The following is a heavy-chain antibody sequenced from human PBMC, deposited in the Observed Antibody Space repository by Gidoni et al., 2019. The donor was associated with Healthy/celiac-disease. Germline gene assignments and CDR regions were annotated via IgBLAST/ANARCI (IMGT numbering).Heavy chain of an antibody. CDR3: AREAGGYDFWSGRTQEVPYMDV. D-gene: IGHD3-3*01. V-gene: IGHV3-20*01. CDR2: INWNGGST. J-gene: IGHJ6*03. CDR1: GFTFDDYG. Sequence: EVQLVESGGGVVRPGGSLRLSCAASGFTFDDYGLSWVRQAPGKGLEWVSGINWNGGSTGYADSVKGRFTISRDNAKNSLYLQMNSLRAEDTALYHCAREAGGYDFWSGRTQEVPYMDVWGKGTTVTVSS.